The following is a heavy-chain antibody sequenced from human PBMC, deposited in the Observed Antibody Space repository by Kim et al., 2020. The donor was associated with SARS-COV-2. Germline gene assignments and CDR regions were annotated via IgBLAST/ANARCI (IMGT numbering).Heavy chain of an antibody. V-gene: IGHV3-30*18. CDR3: AKVRIAGTGRFDD. D-gene: IGHD2-21*01. CDR2: ITYGGSNK. CDR1: GFTFSSYC. Sequence: GGSLRLSCAAPGFTFSSYCMHWVRQAPGKGLEWVADITYGGSNKYYADSVKGRFTISRDNSKNTLYLQMNSLRAEDTAVYYCAKVRIAGTGRFDDWGQGTQVTVSS. J-gene: IGHJ4*02.